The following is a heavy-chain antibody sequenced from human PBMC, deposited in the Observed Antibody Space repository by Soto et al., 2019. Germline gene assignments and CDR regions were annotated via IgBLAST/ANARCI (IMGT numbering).Heavy chain of an antibody. CDR1: GFTFTSYA. J-gene: IGHJ6*02. CDR3: AKVTSARVFYFGLDV. V-gene: IGHV3-23*01. D-gene: IGHD2-2*01. CDR2: ISGSAGRT. Sequence: GGSLRLSCAASGFTFTSYAMSWVRQAPGKGLEWVAIISGSAGRTYYADSVKGRFTIPRDNSKNTLYLQMNSLRAEDTAVYHCAKVTSARVFYFGLDVWGQGTTVTVSS.